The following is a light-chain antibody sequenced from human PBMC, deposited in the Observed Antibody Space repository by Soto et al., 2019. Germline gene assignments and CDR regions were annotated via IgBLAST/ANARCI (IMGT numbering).Light chain of an antibody. CDR2: GVS. CDR3: QQYCSSPRT. Sequence: EIVLTQSPGTLSLSPGERATLSCRASQSVTYTYLAWYQQQPGQAPKHLIYGVSSRATGIPDRFSGSGSGIDFTLTISRLEPEDSAVYYCQQYCSSPRTFGQGTKLEIK. J-gene: IGKJ2*01. V-gene: IGKV3-20*01. CDR1: QSVTYTY.